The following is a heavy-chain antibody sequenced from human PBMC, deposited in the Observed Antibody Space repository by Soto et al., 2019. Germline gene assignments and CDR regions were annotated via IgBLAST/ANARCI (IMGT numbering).Heavy chain of an antibody. D-gene: IGHD3-10*01. CDR1: GYTFTTYA. CDR3: AKVGGFDP. V-gene: IGHV1-3*01. Sequence: QVQLVQSGAEVKKPGASVKVSCKASGYTFTTYAIHWVRQAPGQRLEWMGWINPGNGETKYSQKFQGRVTITRDTAARTVYMEVRSLRSEDTAVYYCAKVGGFDPWGQGTLVTVSS. J-gene: IGHJ5*02. CDR2: INPGNGET.